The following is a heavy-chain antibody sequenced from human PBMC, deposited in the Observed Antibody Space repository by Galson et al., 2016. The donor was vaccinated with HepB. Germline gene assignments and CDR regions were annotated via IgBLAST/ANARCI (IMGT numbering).Heavy chain of an antibody. CDR3: GRGEREDWPIGRF. CDR1: GGSFSGHF. V-gene: IGHV4-34*01. D-gene: IGHD2-15*01. J-gene: IGHJ4*02. Sequence: ETLSLTCAVNGGSFSGHFWYWIRQPPGKGLEWIGEITHSGDTNFKPSLKSRFAISVDTSKNHFSLQVNSVTAADTAVYYCGRGEREDWPIGRFWGQGTLFTVSP. CDR2: ITHSGDT.